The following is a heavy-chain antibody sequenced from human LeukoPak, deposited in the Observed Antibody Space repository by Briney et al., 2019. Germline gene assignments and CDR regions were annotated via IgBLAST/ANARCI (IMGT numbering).Heavy chain of an antibody. V-gene: IGHV4-34*01. CDR2: INHSGST. CDR1: GGSFSGYY. J-gene: IGHJ4*02. CDR3: ARNPPYYYDSSGYLDY. D-gene: IGHD3-22*01. Sequence: SETLSLTCAVYGGSFSGYYWSWIRQPPGKGLEWIGEINHSGSTNYNPSLKSRVTISVDTSKNQFSLKLKSVTAADTAVYYCARNPPYYYDSSGYLDYWGQGTLVTVSS.